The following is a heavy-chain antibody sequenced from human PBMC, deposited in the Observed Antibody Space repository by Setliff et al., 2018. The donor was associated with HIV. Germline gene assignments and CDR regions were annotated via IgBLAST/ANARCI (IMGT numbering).Heavy chain of an antibody. CDR3: NIYYYYYMDV. J-gene: IGHJ6*03. CDR2: INHSGST. V-gene: IGHV4-34*01. Sequence: SETLSLTCTVSGGSISSHYWSWIRQPPGKGLEWIGEINHSGSTNYNPSLKSRVTISVDTSMDQFSLKLSSVTAADTAVYYCNIYYYYYMDVWGKGTTVTVSS. CDR1: GGSISSHY.